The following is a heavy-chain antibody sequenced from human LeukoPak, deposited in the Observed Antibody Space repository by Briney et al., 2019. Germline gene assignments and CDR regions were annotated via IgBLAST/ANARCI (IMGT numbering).Heavy chain of an antibody. V-gene: IGHV3-23*01. J-gene: IGHJ5*02. Sequence: GSLTLSCAASGFTFSSYAMSWVRQAPGQGLEWVSAISGSGGSTYYNDSVKGRFTISSDSTKNTLYLQMNSLRADDTAVYYCAKSLGYCSGGSCYSANWFDPWGQGTLVTVSS. CDR2: ISGSGGST. CDR3: AKSLGYCSGGSCYSANWFDP. D-gene: IGHD2-15*01. CDR1: GFTFSSYA.